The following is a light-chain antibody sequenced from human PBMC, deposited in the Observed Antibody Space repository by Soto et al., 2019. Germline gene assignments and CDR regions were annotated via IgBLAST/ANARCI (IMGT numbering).Light chain of an antibody. CDR1: QGIGIH. V-gene: IGKV1-27*01. CDR3: QKCGSAPFT. J-gene: IGKJ4*01. CDR2: SSS. Sequence: DIQMTQSPSSLSASVGDRVTITCRASQGIGIHLSWYQQRPGRVPKLLIYSSSTLQSGVPSRFSGSGSGTEFTLTISSLQPENVATYYCQKCGSAPFTFGGGTKVDIK.